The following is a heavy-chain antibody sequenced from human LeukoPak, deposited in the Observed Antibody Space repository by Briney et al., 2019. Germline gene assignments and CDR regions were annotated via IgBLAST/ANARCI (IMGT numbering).Heavy chain of an antibody. CDR2: LIPIFGTA. V-gene: IGHV1-69*05. J-gene: IGHJ4*02. D-gene: IGHD1-20*01. CDR1: GGTFSSYA. Sequence: SVKVSCKASGGTFSSYAISWVRQAPGQGLDWMGRLIPIFGTANYAQKFQGRVTITTDESTSTAYMELSSLRSEDTAVYYCARDSEVTGPNQYFDYWGQGTLVTVSS. CDR3: ARDSEVTGPNQYFDY.